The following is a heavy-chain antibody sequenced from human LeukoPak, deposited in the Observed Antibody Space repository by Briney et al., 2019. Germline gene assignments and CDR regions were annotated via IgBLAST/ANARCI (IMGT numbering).Heavy chain of an antibody. CDR2: INPNSGGT. Sequence: GASVNVSCKASVYTFTDYYMHWVRQAPGQGLEWIGWINPNSGGTNFAQKFQGRVAMTRDTSISTAYLELGSLRSDDTAVYFCARARWQLVPYFDSWGQGTLVTVSS. V-gene: IGHV1-2*02. CDR1: VYTFTDYY. D-gene: IGHD6-6*01. CDR3: ARARWQLVPYFDS. J-gene: IGHJ4*02.